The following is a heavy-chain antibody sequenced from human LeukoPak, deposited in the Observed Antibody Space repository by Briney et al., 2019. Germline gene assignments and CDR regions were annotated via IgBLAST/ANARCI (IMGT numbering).Heavy chain of an antibody. D-gene: IGHD6-13*01. CDR1: GGSISSYY. CDR2: IYTSGST. CDR3: ARGASYSSSWYQKFDP. J-gene: IGHJ5*02. Sequence: SETLSLTCTVSGGSISSYYWSWIRQPAGKGLEWIGRIYTSGSTNYNPSLKSRVTMSVDTSKNQFSLRLSSVTAADTAVYYCARGASYSSSWYQKFDPWGQGTLVTVSS. V-gene: IGHV4-4*07.